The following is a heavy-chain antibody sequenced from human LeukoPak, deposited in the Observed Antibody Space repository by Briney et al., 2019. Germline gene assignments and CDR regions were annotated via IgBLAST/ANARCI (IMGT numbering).Heavy chain of an antibody. CDR3: ASRELGY. J-gene: IGHJ4*02. D-gene: IGHD1-26*01. Sequence: ASVKVSCKTSGYTFTGYFMHWVRQAPGQGLGWLGWINPDSGVTKYAQKFQGRVTMTRDTSISTAYMELSRLRSDDTAVYYCASRELGYWGQGTLVTVSS. CDR1: GYTFTGYF. CDR2: INPDSGVT. V-gene: IGHV1-2*02.